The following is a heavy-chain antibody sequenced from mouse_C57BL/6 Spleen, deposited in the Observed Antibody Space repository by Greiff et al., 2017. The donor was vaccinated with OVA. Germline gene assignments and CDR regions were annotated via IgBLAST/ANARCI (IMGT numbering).Heavy chain of an antibody. CDR2: IDPSDSYT. D-gene: IGHD1-1*01. V-gene: IGHV1-59*01. CDR3: ARWYYGSRYEDYAMDY. Sequence: QVQLQQPGAELVRPGTSVKLSCKASGYTFTSYWMHWVKQRPGQGLEWIGVIDPSDSYTNYNQKFKGKATLTVDTSSSTAYMQLSSLTSEDSAVYDCARWYYGSRYEDYAMDYWGQGTSVTVSS. J-gene: IGHJ4*01. CDR1: GYTFTSYW.